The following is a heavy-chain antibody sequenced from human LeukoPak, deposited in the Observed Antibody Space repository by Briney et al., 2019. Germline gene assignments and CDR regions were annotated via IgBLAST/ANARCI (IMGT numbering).Heavy chain of an antibody. CDR1: GYTFTSYA. J-gene: IGHJ5*02. CDR2: INAGNGNT. CDR3: ARDMMTGGGHLEENWFDP. D-gene: IGHD3-16*01. V-gene: IGHV1-3*01. Sequence: ASVKVSCKASGYTFTSYAMHWVRQAPGQRLEWMGWINAGNGNTKYSQKFQGRVTITRDTSASTAYMELSSLRSEDTAVYYCARDMMTGGGHLEENWFDPWGQGTLVTVSP.